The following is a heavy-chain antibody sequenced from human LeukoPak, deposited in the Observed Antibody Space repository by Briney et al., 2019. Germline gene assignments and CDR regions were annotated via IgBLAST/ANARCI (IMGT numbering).Heavy chain of an antibody. J-gene: IGHJ4*02. CDR3: AKDDRWLQFCC. D-gene: IGHD5-24*01. V-gene: IGHV3-66*01. CDR1: GFSVSNNY. Sequence: GGSLRLSYVVSGFSVSNNYVSWVRQAPGKGLEWVSVIYIGDKIHYSDSVKGRFTISRDNSKNTVYLQMNSLRAEDTAVYYCAKDDRWLQFCCWGQGTLVTVSA. CDR2: IYIGDKI.